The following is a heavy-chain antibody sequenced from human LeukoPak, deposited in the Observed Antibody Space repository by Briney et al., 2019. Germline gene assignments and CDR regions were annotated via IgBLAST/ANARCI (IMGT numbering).Heavy chain of an antibody. Sequence: QAGGSLRLSCAASGFTFSSYAMSWVRQAPGKGLEWVSAISGSGASTYYADSVKGRFTVSRDNSKNTLHLQMKSLRAADTAVYYCAQIPFRSGDYHFDYWGQGTLLTVSS. CDR1: GFTFSSYA. V-gene: IGHV3-23*01. CDR2: ISGSGAST. J-gene: IGHJ4*02. D-gene: IGHD3-3*01. CDR3: AQIPFRSGDYHFDY.